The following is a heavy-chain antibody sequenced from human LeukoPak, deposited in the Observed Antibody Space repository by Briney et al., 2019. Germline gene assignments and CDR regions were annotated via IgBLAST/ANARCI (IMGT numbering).Heavy chain of an antibody. CDR2: ISYDGSNK. CDR1: GFMFSSYW. D-gene: IGHD6-19*01. J-gene: IGHJ6*02. Sequence: GGSLRLSCAASGFMFSSYWMSWVRQAPGKGLEWVAVISYDGSNKYYADSVKGRFTISRDNSKNTLYLQMNSLRAEDTAVYYCAKPRYSSYGMDVWGQGTTVTVSS. CDR3: AKPRYSSYGMDV. V-gene: IGHV3-30*18.